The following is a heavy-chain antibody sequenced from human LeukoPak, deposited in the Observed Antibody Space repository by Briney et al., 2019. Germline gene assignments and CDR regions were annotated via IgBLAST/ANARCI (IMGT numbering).Heavy chain of an antibody. CDR2: ITWSGSTI. D-gene: IGHD6-19*01. Sequence: LSLTCAVYGGSFSGYYWSWIRQPPGKGLEWISHITWSGSTIFYADSVKGRFTISRDSAKNSLYLQMSSLRDEDTAVYYCARDAGNSGYGMDVWGQGTTVTVSS. CDR3: ARDAGNSGYGMDV. J-gene: IGHJ6*02. CDR1: GGSFSGYY. V-gene: IGHV3-11*04.